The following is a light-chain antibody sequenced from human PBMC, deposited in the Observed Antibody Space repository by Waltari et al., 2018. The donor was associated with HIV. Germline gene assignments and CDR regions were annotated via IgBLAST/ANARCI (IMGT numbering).Light chain of an antibody. CDR3: QVWDTSLNEIV. Sequence: LTQPPSVSAAPGATARITCGRVNIGRKRVHWYQQKPGQAPLVVMYDDKDRPPGIPDRFSGTNFGSTATLTISRVEAGDEADYYCQVWDTSLNEIVFGGGTKLTVL. V-gene: IGLV3-21*01. CDR1: NIGRKR. CDR2: DDK. J-gene: IGLJ2*01.